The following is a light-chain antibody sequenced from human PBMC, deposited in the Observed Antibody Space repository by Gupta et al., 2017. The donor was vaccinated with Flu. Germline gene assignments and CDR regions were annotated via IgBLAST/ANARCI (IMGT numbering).Light chain of an antibody. CDR2: GAS. J-gene: IGKJ4*01. V-gene: IGKV3-15*01. CDR1: QSVSSN. CDR3: QQYNNWGLT. Sequence: EIVMTQSLATLSVSPGERATLSCRASQSVSSNLAWYQQKPGQAPRLLIYGASTRATGIPARSSGSGSGTEFTLTISSLQSEDFAVYYCQQYNNWGLTFGGGTKVEIK.